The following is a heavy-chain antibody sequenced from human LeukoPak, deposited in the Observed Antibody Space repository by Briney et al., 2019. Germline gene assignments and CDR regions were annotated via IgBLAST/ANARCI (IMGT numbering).Heavy chain of an antibody. CDR3: ARCPYGDYHSGWFDP. CDR2: IYYSGST. Sequence: PSQTLSLTCTVSGGSISSGGYYWSWIRQHPGKGLEWIGYIYYSGSTYYNPSLKSRVTISVDTSKNQFSLKLSSVTAADTAVYYCARCPYGDYHSGWFDPWGQGTLVTVSS. V-gene: IGHV4-31*03. D-gene: IGHD4-17*01. CDR1: GGSISSGGYY. J-gene: IGHJ5*02.